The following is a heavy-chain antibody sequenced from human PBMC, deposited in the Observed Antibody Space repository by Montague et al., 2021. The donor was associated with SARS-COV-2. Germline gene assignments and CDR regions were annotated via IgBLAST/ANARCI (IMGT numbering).Heavy chain of an antibody. J-gene: IGHJ4*02. CDR1: GGSISSYY. CDR3: ARGMGGSYLYYFDY. CDR2: IYYSGST. Sequence: SETLSLTCTVSGGSISSYYWSWIRQPPGKGLEWIGYIYYSGSTNYNPSLKSRVTILVDMSKNQFSLKLSSVTAADTAVYYCARGMGGSYLYYFDYWGQGTPVTVSS. D-gene: IGHD1-26*01. V-gene: IGHV4-59*01.